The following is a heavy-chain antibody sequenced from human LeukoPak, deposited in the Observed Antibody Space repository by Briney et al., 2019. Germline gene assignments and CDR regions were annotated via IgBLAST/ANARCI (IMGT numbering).Heavy chain of an antibody. CDR1: GGSFSGYY. V-gene: IGHV4-34*01. D-gene: IGHD1-14*01. CDR2: IYYSGST. CDR3: ARIDVGQTD. Sequence: SETLSLTCAVYGGSFSGYYWSWIRQPSGKGLEWIGSIYYSGSTYYNPSLKSRVTISVDTSKNQFSLKLSSVTAADTAVYYCARIDVGQTDWGQGTLVTVSS. J-gene: IGHJ4*02.